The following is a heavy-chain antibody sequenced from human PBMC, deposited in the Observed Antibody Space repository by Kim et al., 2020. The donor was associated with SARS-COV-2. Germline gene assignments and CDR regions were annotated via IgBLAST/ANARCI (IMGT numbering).Heavy chain of an antibody. V-gene: IGHV4-39*07. J-gene: IGHJ4*01. Sequence: SETLSLTCTVSGGSISSSSYYWGWIRQPPGKGLEWIGSIYYSGSTYYNPSLKSRVTISVDTSKNQFSLKLSSVTAADTAVYYCARVKIIAVAGTAYYFD. CDR1: GGSISSSSYY. D-gene: IGHD6-19*01. CDR2: IYYSGST. CDR3: ARVKIIAVAGTAYYFD.